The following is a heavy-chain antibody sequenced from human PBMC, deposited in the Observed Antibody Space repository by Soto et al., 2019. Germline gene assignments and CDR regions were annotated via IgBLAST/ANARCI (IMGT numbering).Heavy chain of an antibody. CDR3: ARGSVVAATLFDY. Sequence: QVQLQESGPGLVKPSQTLSLTCTVSGGSISSGGYYWSWIRQHPGKGLEWIGYIYYSGSTYYNPSLKCRVTKSVDTSKNQFALMLGSVTAADTAVYYCARGSVVAATLFDYWGQGTLVTVSS. CDR2: IYYSGST. V-gene: IGHV4-31*03. CDR1: GGSISSGGYY. D-gene: IGHD2-15*01. J-gene: IGHJ4*02.